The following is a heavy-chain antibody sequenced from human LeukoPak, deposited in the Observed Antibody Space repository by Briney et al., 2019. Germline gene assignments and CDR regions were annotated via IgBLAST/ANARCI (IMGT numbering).Heavy chain of an antibody. CDR2: ISSSGSTI. D-gene: IGHD1-26*01. Sequence: GGSLRLSYAASGFTFSSYEMNWVRQAPGKGLEWVSYISSSGSTIYYADSVKGRFTISRDNAKNSLYLQMNSLRAEDTAVYYCARIDRGSYGTLDYWVQGSLVTDSS. CDR3: ARIDRGSYGTLDY. CDR1: GFTFSSYE. V-gene: IGHV3-48*03. J-gene: IGHJ4*02.